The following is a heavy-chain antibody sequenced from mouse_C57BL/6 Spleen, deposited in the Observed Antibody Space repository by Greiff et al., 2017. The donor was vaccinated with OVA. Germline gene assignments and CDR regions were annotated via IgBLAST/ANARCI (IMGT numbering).Heavy chain of an antibody. CDR1: GYTFTSYW. CDR3: ARPYDGYYVGWFAY. Sequence: QVQLKQPGAELVKPGASVKLSCKASGYTFTSYWMQWVKQRPGQGLEWIGEIDPSDSYTNYNQKFKGKATLTVDTSSSTAYMQLSSLTSEDSAVYYCARPYDGYYVGWFAYWGQGPLVTVSA. V-gene: IGHV1-50*01. D-gene: IGHD2-3*01. J-gene: IGHJ3*01. CDR2: IDPSDSYT.